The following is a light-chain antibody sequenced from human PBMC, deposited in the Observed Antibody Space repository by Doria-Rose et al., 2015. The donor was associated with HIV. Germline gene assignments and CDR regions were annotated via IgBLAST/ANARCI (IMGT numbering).Light chain of an antibody. CDR1: QSLLYTSKHY. V-gene: IGKV4-1*01. CDR2: WAS. J-gene: IGKJ3*01. Sequence: DIQVTQSPESLGMSLGERATLNCKSNQSLLYTSKHYIAWYQQKPGQPPKLLIYWASTRQPGVPARFSGSGSGTDFTLTISSLEAEDVAVYYCQQYYDTPSFGPGTTVDIK. CDR3: QQYYDTPS.